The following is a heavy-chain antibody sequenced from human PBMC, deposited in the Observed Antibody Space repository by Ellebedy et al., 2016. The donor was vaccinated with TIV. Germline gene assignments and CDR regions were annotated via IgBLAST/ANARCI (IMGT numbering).Heavy chain of an antibody. Sequence: GGSLRLXXAASDFTVSRNDMIWVRQAPGKGLEWVSLIYTTGATYYADSVKGRFTISRDNSKKTLFLQMTSLGAEDTAVYYCIRVDYWGQGTLVTVSS. J-gene: IGHJ4*02. D-gene: IGHD4-17*01. V-gene: IGHV3-53*01. CDR3: IRVDY. CDR2: IYTTGAT. CDR1: DFTVSRND.